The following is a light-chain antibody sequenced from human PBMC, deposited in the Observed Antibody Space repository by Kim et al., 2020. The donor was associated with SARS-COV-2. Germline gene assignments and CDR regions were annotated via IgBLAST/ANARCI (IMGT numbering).Light chain of an antibody. Sequence: EIVLTQSPGTLSLSPGERATLSCRASQSVTSNYLAWYQQRPGQATSLLIYGASSRATGVPDRFSGSGSGTDFTLTISRLEPEDFAVYYCQQYGNSQETFGQGTKVDIK. CDR3: QQYGNSQET. CDR2: GAS. V-gene: IGKV3-20*01. CDR1: QSVTSNY. J-gene: IGKJ1*01.